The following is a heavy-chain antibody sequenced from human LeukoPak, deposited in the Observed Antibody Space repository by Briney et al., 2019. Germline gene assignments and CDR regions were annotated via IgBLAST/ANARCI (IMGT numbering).Heavy chain of an antibody. D-gene: IGHD5-18*01. Sequence: PSETLSLTCTVSGYSISSGYYWGWIRQPPGKGLEWIGSIYHSGSTYYNPSLKSRVTISVDTSKNQFSLKLSSVTAADTAVYYCASAGPLDVDTAMVTRWGQGTLVTVSS. CDR1: GYSISSGYY. CDR3: ASAGPLDVDTAMVTR. V-gene: IGHV4-38-2*02. CDR2: IYHSGST. J-gene: IGHJ4*02.